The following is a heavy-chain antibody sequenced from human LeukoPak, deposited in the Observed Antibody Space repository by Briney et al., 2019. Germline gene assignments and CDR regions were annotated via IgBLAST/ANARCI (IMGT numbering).Heavy chain of an antibody. CDR1: GFTFSSYA. CDR3: ARGATVVTADY. D-gene: IGHD4-23*01. CDR2: ISYDGSNK. V-gene: IGHV3-30-3*01. J-gene: IGHJ4*02. Sequence: GRSLRLSCAASGFTFSSYAMLWVRQAPGKGLEWVAVISYDGSNKYYADSVKGRFTISRDNSKNTLYLQMNSLRAEDTAVYYCARGATVVTADYWGQGTLVTVSS.